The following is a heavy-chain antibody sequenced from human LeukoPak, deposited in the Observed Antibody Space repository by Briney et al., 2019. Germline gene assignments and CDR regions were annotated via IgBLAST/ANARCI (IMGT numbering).Heavy chain of an antibody. D-gene: IGHD4-11*01. J-gene: IGHJ5*02. Sequence: PSETLSLTCTVSGGSISGSSYYWGWIRQPPGKGLEWIGSIYYSGSTYYNPSLKSRVTMSVDTSKNQFSLKLTSVTAADTAVYYCARLSNDSPGDPWGQGSLVTVSS. CDR3: ARLSNDSPGDP. CDR1: GGSISGSSYY. CDR2: IYYSGST. V-gene: IGHV4-39*01.